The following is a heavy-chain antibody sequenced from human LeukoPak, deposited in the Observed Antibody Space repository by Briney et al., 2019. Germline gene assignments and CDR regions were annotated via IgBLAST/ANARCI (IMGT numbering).Heavy chain of an antibody. CDR2: IIPIFGTA. CDR3: AVGYCSGGSCLPVYYYYGMDV. V-gene: IGHV1-69*13. CDR1: GGTFSSYA. J-gene: IGHJ6*02. D-gene: IGHD2-15*01. Sequence: SVEVSCKASGGTFSSYAISWVRQAPGQGLEWMGGIIPIFGTANYAQKFQGRVTITADESTSTAYMELSSLRSEDTAVYYCAVGYCSGGSCLPVYYYYGMDVWGQGTTVTVSS.